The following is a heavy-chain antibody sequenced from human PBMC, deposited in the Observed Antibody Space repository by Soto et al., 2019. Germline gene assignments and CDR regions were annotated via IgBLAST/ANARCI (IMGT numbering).Heavy chain of an antibody. CDR1: GGTFSSYT. D-gene: IGHD6-19*01. Sequence: QVQLVQSGAEVKKPGSSVKVSCKASGGTFSSYTISWVRQAPGQGLEWMGRIIPILGIANYAQKFQGRVTITADKSTSADHTERSSLRAEDTAVYYCARSIAVAGTSWFDPWGQGTLVTVSS. J-gene: IGHJ5*02. CDR3: ARSIAVAGTSWFDP. V-gene: IGHV1-69*02. CDR2: IIPILGIA.